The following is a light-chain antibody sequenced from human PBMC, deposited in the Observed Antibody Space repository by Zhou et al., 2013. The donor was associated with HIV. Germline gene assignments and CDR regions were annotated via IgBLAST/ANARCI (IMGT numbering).Light chain of an antibody. CDR2: DAS. V-gene: IGKV3-11*01. CDR3: QQRSNWAIT. Sequence: IVLAQSPATLSLSPGERATLSCRVSQSVSNSVAWYQQKPGQAPRLLIYDASNRATGIPARFSGSGSGTDFTLTISSLEPEDFAVYYCQQRSNWAITFGQGTRLESK. J-gene: IGKJ5*01. CDR1: QSVSNS.